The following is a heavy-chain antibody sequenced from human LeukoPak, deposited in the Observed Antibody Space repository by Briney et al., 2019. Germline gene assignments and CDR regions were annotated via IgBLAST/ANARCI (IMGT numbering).Heavy chain of an antibody. V-gene: IGHV4-59*12. Sequence: SETLSLTCTVSGGSISSYCWSWIRQPPGKGLEWIGYIYYSGSTNYNPSLKSRVTMSVDTSKNQFSLKLSSVTAADTAVYYCARERPEGRDGFYDAFDIWGQGTMVTVSS. CDR2: IYYSGST. J-gene: IGHJ3*02. CDR1: GGSISSYC. CDR3: ARERPEGRDGFYDAFDI. D-gene: IGHD5-24*01.